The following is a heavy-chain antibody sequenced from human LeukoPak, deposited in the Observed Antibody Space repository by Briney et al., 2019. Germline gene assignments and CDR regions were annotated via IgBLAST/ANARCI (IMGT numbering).Heavy chain of an antibody. V-gene: IGHV1-69*13. CDR2: IIPIFGTA. Sequence: SVKVSCKASGGTFSSYAISWLRQAPGQGLEWMGGIIPIFGTANYAQKFQGRVTITADESTSTAYMELSSLRSEDTAVYYCARDLGNYDFWSGYSHYWGQGTLVTVSS. J-gene: IGHJ4*02. CDR1: GGTFSSYA. D-gene: IGHD3-3*01. CDR3: ARDLGNYDFWSGYSHY.